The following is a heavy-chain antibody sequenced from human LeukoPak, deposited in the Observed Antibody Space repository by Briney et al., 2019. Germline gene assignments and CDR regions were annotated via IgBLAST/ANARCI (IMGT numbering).Heavy chain of an antibody. CDR3: ARDPYYYDSSGYYIRYFDY. J-gene: IGHJ4*02. CDR2: INPSGGST. Sequence: ASVKVSCKASGYTFTSYYMHWVRQAPGQGLEWMGIINPSGGSTSYAQKFQGRVTMTRDTSTSTVYMELGSLRSEDTAVYYCARDPYYYDSSGYYIRYFDYWGQGTLVTVSS. D-gene: IGHD3-22*01. V-gene: IGHV1-46*01. CDR1: GYTFTSYY.